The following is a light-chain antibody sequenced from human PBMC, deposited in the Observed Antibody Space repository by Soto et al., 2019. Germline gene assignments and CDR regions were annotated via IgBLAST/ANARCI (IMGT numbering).Light chain of an antibody. J-gene: IGLJ1*01. CDR3: CSYAGSSTFFYV. CDR1: SSDVGSYNL. Sequence: QSALTHPASVSGSPGQSITISCTGTSSDVGSYNLVSWYQQHPGKAPKLMIYEGSKRPSGVSNRSSGSMSGNTASLTISGLQAEDEADYYCCSYAGSSTFFYVLGTGTKVTVL. CDR2: EGS. V-gene: IGLV2-23*03.